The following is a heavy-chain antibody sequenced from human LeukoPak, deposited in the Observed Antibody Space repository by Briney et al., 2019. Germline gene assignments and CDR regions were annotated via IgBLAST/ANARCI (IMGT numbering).Heavy chain of an antibody. CDR3: RKDNSNYGAFAC. V-gene: IGHV4-59*12. J-gene: IGHJ4*02. CDR2: IYYSGST. CDR1: VGSISSYY. Sequence: SQTLSLTCTVSVGSISSYYWSWIRHPPGEGLEGSVYIYYSGSTNYSPSLTSRVTISVDTSNNQYSLKLSSVTAAKTAVYCCRKDNSNYGAFACWGQGSLVTVSS. D-gene: IGHD4-11*01.